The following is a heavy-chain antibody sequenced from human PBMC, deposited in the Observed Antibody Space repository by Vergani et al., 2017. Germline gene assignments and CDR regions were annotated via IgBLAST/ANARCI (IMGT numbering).Heavy chain of an antibody. CDR2: IYYSGST. D-gene: IGHD6-6*01. V-gene: IGHV4-39*01. Sequence: QLQLQESGPGLVKPSETLSLTCTVSGGSISSSSYYWGGIRQPPGKGLEWIGSIYYSGSTYYNPSLKSRVTISVDTSKNQFPLKLSSVTAADTAVYYCARLSGLVDYWGQGTLVTVSS. CDR1: GGSISSSSYY. CDR3: ARLSGLVDY. J-gene: IGHJ4*02.